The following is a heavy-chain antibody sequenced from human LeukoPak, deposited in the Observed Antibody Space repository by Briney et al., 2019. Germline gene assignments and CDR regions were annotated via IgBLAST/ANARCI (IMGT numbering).Heavy chain of an antibody. D-gene: IGHD3-10*01. V-gene: IGHV3-33*06. CDR3: AKAPYGSGNDYYYYYMDV. CDR1: GFTFSSYG. CDR2: IWYDGSNK. J-gene: IGHJ6*03. Sequence: PGGSLRLSCAASGFTFSSYGMHWVRQAPGKGLEWVAVIWYDGSNKYYADSGKGRFTISRDNSKNTLYLQMNSLRAEDTAVYYCAKAPYGSGNDYYYYYMDVWGKGTTVTVSS.